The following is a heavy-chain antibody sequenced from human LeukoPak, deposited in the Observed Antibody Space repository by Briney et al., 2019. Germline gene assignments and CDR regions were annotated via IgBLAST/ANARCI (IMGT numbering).Heavy chain of an antibody. Sequence: GGSLRLSCAASGFTVSTNYMSWVRQAPGKGLEWVAFIRYDGSNKYYADSVKGRFTISRDNSKNTLYLQMNSLRAEDTAVYYCAKNSYYDILTYYYYYYMDVWGKGTTVTISS. CDR3: AKNSYYDILTYYYYYYMDV. V-gene: IGHV3-30*02. CDR2: IRYDGSNK. J-gene: IGHJ6*03. CDR1: GFTVSTNY. D-gene: IGHD3-9*01.